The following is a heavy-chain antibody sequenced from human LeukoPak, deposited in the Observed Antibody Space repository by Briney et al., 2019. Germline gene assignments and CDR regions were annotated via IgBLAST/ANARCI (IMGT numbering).Heavy chain of an antibody. CDR3: GKHDSDYHGK. Sequence: GGSLRLSCAASGFTFRSYAMSWVRQAPGKGVEWVSAISGSGGSTYYADSVEGRFTISRHNSRHTLYLQMNTLRVEDTAVYYCGKHDSDYHGKWGQGSLVTVSS. J-gene: IGHJ4*02. D-gene: IGHD5-12*01. CDR2: ISGSGGST. CDR1: GFTFRSYA. V-gene: IGHV3-23*01.